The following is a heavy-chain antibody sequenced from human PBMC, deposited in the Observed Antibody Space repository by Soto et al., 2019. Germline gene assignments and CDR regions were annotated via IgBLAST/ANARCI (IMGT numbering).Heavy chain of an antibody. D-gene: IGHD3-16*01. CDR2: TSYDGNNK. J-gene: IGHJ4*02. Sequence: QATGKGLEWVAFTSYDGNNKDYGDSVKGRFTVSRDNSQNTLHLQMDFLRPEDTALYYCARWGTTGGFDLWGQGTLVSVSS. V-gene: IGHV3-30-3*01. CDR3: ARWGTTGGFDL.